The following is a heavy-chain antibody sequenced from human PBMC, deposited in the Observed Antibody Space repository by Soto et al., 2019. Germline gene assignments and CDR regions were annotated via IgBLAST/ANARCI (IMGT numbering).Heavy chain of an antibody. CDR2: ITPIFGTA. CDR1: GGTFRRYA. D-gene: IGHD3-22*01. V-gene: IGHV1-69*01. Sequence: QVQLIQSGAEVTKPGSSVKVSCKAYGGTFRRYAISCVRQAPGQGLEWMGVITPIFGTANYAQKFQGRDANTADESTRTSYMELRSLRSGDTAVYYCARGWGYDTSYYYYAYWGQGTLITVSS. CDR3: ARGWGYDTSYYYYAY. J-gene: IGHJ4*02.